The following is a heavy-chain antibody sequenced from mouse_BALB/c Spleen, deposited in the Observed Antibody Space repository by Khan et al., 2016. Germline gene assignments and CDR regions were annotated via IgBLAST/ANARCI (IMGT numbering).Heavy chain of an antibody. CDR1: GFTFSDYY. CDR3: ARELNRYCDV. V-gene: IGHV5-4*02. J-gene: IGHJ1*01. Sequence: EVELVESGGGLVKPGGSLKLSCAASGFTFSDYYMYWVRQTPETSLEWVATISARGRYTYYPATVKGRFTFSRVNAKNNMYLQIRSLKSEDTAMYDCARELNRYCDVWGGGTTVTVSS. CDR2: ISARGRYT.